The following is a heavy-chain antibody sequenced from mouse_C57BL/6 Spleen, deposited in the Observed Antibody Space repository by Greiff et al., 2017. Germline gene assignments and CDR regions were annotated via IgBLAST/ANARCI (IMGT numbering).Heavy chain of an antibody. CDR2: IYPRSGNT. CDR3: ARSGDREYYAVDY. J-gene: IGHJ4*01. Sequence: QVQLQESGAELARPGASVKLSCTASGYTFTSSGISWVKQRTGQGLEWIGEIYPRSGNTYYNEKFKGKATLTADKSSSTAYLALRSLTSEDTAVYVCARSGDREYYAVDYWGQGTSVTVSS. CDR1: GYTFTSSG. V-gene: IGHV1-81*01. D-gene: IGHD3-1*01.